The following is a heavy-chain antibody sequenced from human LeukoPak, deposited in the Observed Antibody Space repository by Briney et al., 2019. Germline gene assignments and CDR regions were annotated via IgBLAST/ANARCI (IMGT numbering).Heavy chain of an antibody. CDR3: AKSALPYDFWSASTDY. CDR1: GFTFSSYA. J-gene: IGHJ4*02. V-gene: IGHV3-23*01. CDR2: ISGSGGST. D-gene: IGHD3-3*01. Sequence: GGSLRLSCAASGFTFSSYAMSWVRQAPGKGLEWVSAISGSGGSTYYADSVKGRFTISRDNSKNTLYLQMNSLRAEDTAVYYCAKSALPYDFWSASTDYWGQGTLVTVSS.